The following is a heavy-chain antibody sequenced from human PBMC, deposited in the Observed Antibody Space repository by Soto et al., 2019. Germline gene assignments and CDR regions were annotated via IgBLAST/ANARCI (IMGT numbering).Heavy chain of an antibody. V-gene: IGHV3-11*06. D-gene: IGHD5-12*01. CDR2: ISRSSTFT. CDR3: ARNSADGYNYYDY. CDR1: GFTFSDYY. J-gene: IGHJ4*02. Sequence: PGGSLRLSCAGSGFTFSDYYMSWIRQAPGKGLEWVSYISRSSTFTNYADSVKGRFTFSRDNAKNSLYLQMNSLRAEDTAVYYCARNSADGYNYYDYWGQGTLVSVSS.